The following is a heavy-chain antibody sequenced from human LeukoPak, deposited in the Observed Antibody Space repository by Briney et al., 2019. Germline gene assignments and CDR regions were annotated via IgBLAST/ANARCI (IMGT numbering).Heavy chain of an antibody. CDR2: ISAYNGNT. CDR3: ATRDGYNWFGADYYYYMDV. CDR1: GYTFTSYD. J-gene: IGHJ6*03. D-gene: IGHD5-24*01. Sequence: ASVKVSCKASGYTFTSYDINWVRQATGQGLEWMGWISAYNGNTNYAQKLQGRVTMTTDTSTSTAYMELRSLRSDDTAVYYCATRDGYNWFGADYYYYMDVWGKGTTVTVSS. V-gene: IGHV1-18*01.